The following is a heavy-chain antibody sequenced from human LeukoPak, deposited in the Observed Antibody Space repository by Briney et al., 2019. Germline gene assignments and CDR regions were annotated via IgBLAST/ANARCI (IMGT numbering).Heavy chain of an antibody. J-gene: IGHJ4*02. CDR1: GYSLSSGYY. CDR2: IYHSGST. V-gene: IGHV4-38-2*02. D-gene: IGHD4-17*01. CDR3: ARGDRGYGDFDY. Sequence: SETLSLTCTVSGYSLSSGYYWGGIRQPQGKGREGIGSIYHSGSTYYNPSLKRRVTISVDTSKNQFSLKLSSVTAADPAVYYCARGDRGYGDFDYWGQGTLVTVSS.